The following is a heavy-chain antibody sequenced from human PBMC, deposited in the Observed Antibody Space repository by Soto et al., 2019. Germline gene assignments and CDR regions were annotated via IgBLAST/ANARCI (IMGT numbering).Heavy chain of an antibody. V-gene: IGHV4-39*01. D-gene: IGHD2-15*01. CDR3: ARVPVGFAAFDI. CDR2: IYYSGST. CDR1: GGSISSSSYY. Sequence: SETLSLTCTVSGGSISSSSYYWSWIRQPPGKGLEWIGSIYYSGSTYYNPSLKSRVTISVDTSKNQFSLKLSSVTAADTAVYYCARVPVGFAAFDIWGQGTMVTVSS. J-gene: IGHJ3*02.